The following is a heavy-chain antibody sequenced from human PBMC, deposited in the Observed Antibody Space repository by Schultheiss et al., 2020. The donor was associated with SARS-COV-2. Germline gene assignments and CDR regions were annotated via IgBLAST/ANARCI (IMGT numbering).Heavy chain of an antibody. Sequence: KVSCKASGGTFSSYAISWVRQAPGQGLEWMGGIIPIFGTANYAQKFQGRVTITADKSTSTAYMELSSLRSEDTAVYYCAREGRWLQSNFDYWGQGTLVTVSS. CDR1: GGTFSSYA. J-gene: IGHJ4*02. CDR2: IIPIFGTA. CDR3: AREGRWLQSNFDY. D-gene: IGHD5-24*01. V-gene: IGHV1-69*06.